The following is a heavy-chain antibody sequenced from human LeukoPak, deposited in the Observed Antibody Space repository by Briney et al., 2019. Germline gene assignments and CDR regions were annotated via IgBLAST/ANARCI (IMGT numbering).Heavy chain of an antibody. CDR3: ARGLDAFDI. CDR1: GYTFTSYY. Sequence: VSVKVSCKASGYTFTSYYIHCVRQAPGQGLEWMGIINPSGGSTSYTQKFQGRVTMTRDTSTSTVYMELSSLTSEDTAVYYCARGLDAFDIWGQGTMVTVSS. J-gene: IGHJ3*02. V-gene: IGHV1-46*01. CDR2: INPSGGST.